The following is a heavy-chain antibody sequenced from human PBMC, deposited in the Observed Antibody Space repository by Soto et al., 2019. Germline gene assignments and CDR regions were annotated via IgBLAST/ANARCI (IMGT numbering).Heavy chain of an antibody. Sequence: EVQLLESGGDLVQPGGSLRLSCVASGFTFSNDDLSWVRQASGKGLEWVSAITAGGFNTYYADSVKGRFIISRDNSKNTLYLQMNSLRADDTAVYYCAKNIGGFSGYANFDYWGQGTLVTVSS. CDR3: AKNIGGFSGYANFDY. CDR2: ITAGGFNT. D-gene: IGHD5-12*01. CDR1: GFTFSNDD. V-gene: IGHV3-23*01. J-gene: IGHJ4*02.